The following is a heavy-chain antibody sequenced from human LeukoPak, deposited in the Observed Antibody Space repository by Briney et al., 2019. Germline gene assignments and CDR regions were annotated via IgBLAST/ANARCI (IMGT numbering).Heavy chain of an antibody. CDR1: GFTFSSYS. Sequence: GGSLRLSCAASGFTFSSYSMNWVRQAPGKGLEWVSSISSSSSYIYYADSVKGRFTISRDNAKNSLYPQMNSLRAEDTAVYYCARPQQISKNYYDSSGFDAFDIWGQGTMVTVSS. D-gene: IGHD3-22*01. V-gene: IGHV3-21*01. CDR2: ISSSSSYI. J-gene: IGHJ3*02. CDR3: ARPQQISKNYYDSSGFDAFDI.